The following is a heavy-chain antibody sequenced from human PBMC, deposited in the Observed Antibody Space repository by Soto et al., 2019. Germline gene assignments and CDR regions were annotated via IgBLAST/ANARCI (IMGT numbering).Heavy chain of an antibody. CDR1: GYTFTSYA. CDR2: INAGNGNT. V-gene: IGHV1-3*01. D-gene: IGHD5-18*01. CDR3: ARGLNGYLHYFDY. Sequence: ASVKVSCKGSGYTFTSYAMHWVRQAPGQRLEWMGWINAGNGNTKYSQKFQGRVTITRDTSASTAYMELSSLRSEDTAVYYCARGLNGYLHYFDYWGQGTPVTVSS. J-gene: IGHJ4*02.